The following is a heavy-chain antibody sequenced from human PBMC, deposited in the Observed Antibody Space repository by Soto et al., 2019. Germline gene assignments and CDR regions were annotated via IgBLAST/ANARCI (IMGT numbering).Heavy chain of an antibody. CDR3: ARAAEDTAMVPDYYYYGMDV. Sequence: GGSLRLSCAASGFTFSSYAMHWVRQAPGKGLEWVAVISYDGSNKYYTVSVKGRFTISRDNSKNTLYLQMNSLRAEDTAVYYCARAAEDTAMVPDYYYYGMDVWDQGTTVTVSS. CDR2: ISYDGSNK. CDR1: GFTFSSYA. V-gene: IGHV3-30-3*01. J-gene: IGHJ6*02. D-gene: IGHD5-18*01.